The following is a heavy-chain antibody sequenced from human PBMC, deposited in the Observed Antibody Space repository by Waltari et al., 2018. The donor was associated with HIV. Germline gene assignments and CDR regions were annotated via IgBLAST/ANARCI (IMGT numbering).Heavy chain of an antibody. CDR1: GASISSYS. D-gene: IGHD2-2*01. CDR2: ISYSGRT. V-gene: IGHV4-59*01. J-gene: IGHJ5*02. CDR3: ARFPGVPAANINWLDP. Sequence: QVQLQDSGPGLVKPSEPLSLTCTVSGASISSYSWPWIRPPPGKGLEWIGYISYSGRTNYNPSLKSRLTISLDTSKNQFSLKLSSVTAADTAVYYCARFPGVPAANINWLDPWGQGTLVTVSS.